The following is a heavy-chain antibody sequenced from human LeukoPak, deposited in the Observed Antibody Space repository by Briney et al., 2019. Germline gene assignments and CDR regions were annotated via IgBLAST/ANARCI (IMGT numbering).Heavy chain of an antibody. J-gene: IGHJ4*02. CDR1: GFTFDDYA. V-gene: IGHV3-9*01. Sequence: GGSLRLSCAASGFTFDDYAMPWVRQAPGKGLEWVSGISWNSGSIGYADSVKGRFTISRDNAKNSLYLQMNSLRAEDTALYYCAKDRYSGSYLDYFDYWGQGTLVTVSS. CDR2: ISWNSGSI. CDR3: AKDRYSGSYLDYFDY. D-gene: IGHD1-26*01.